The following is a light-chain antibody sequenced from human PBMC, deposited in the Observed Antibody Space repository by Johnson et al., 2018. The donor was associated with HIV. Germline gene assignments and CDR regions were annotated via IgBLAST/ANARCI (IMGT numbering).Light chain of an antibody. J-gene: IGLJ1*01. CDR3: GTWDNGLSTGAG. Sequence: QSMLTQPPSVSAAPGQKVTVSCSGSSSNIGNNYVSWYQQLPGTAPKLLMYEDNKRPSGIPDRFSGSKSGTSATLGITGLQTGDEADYYCGTWDNGLSTGAGFGTGTKVTVL. CDR1: SSNIGNNY. V-gene: IGLV1-51*02. CDR2: EDN.